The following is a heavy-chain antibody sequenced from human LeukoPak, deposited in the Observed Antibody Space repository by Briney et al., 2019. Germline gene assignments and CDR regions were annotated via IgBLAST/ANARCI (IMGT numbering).Heavy chain of an antibody. J-gene: IGHJ5*02. V-gene: IGHV3-15*01. D-gene: IGHD6-13*01. CDR1: GFTFSDYY. CDR3: AKEGINIAAADWFDP. Sequence: GGSLRLSCAASGFTFSDYYMSWVRQAPGKGLEWVGRIKTKTDGGTTEYAAPVKGRFTISRDDSKNTLYLQMNSPRAEDTAVYYCAKEGINIAAADWFDPWGQGTLVTVSS. CDR2: IKTKTDGGTT.